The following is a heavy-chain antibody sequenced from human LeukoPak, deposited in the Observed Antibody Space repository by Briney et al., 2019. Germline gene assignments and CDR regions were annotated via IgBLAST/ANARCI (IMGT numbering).Heavy chain of an antibody. V-gene: IGHV3-72*01. CDR2: IRNKANGYTT. CDR3: VKIVSYQPLDA. CDR1: GFTFSDHY. D-gene: IGHD1-26*01. Sequence: PGGSLRLSCAASGFTFSDHYMDWVRQAPGKGLDWVGRIRNKANGYTTKYAASVKGRFTISRDDSKNSLCLQMDSLKTEDTAVYYCVKIVSYQPLDASGEGTLVTVSS. J-gene: IGHJ5*02.